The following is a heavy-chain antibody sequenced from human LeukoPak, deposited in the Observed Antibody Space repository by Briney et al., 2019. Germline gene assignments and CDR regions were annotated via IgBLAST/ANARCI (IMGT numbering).Heavy chain of an antibody. CDR1: GFTFSSYE. CDR2: ISSSGSTI. J-gene: IGHJ4*02. V-gene: IGHV3-48*03. Sequence: GGSLRLSCAASGFTFSSYEMNWVRQAPGKGLEWVSYISSSGSTIYYADSVKGRFTISRDNAKDSLYLQMNSLRAEDTAVYYCARDGYYYGSSGYYFDYWGQGTLVTVSS. D-gene: IGHD3-22*01. CDR3: ARDGYYYGSSGYYFDY.